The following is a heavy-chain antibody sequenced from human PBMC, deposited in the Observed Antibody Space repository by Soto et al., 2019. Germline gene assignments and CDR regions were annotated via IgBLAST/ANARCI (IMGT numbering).Heavy chain of an antibody. CDR3: ARVRLRIAVNAAVDV. CDR1: GFTFSGYV. D-gene: IGHD6-19*01. J-gene: IGHJ3*01. CDR2: MTCDGATE. Sequence: QVRLVESGGGVVQPGTSLRLSCAASGFTFSGYVIHWVRQAAGKGLEWVAAMTCDGATEYYADSVKGRFTMSRDNSKRARSLQINSVRPDDTAVYYCARVRLRIAVNAAVDVWRQGKTVHVSS. V-gene: IGHV3-30*14.